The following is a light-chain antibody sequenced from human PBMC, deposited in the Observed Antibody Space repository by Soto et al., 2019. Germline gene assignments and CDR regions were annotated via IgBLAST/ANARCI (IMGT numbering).Light chain of an antibody. CDR1: QSVLSSSNNQNY. V-gene: IGKV4-1*01. CDR3: QQYYSSPPT. CDR2: WAS. J-gene: IGKJ1*01. Sequence: DIVMTQSPDSLAMSLGERATLNCKSSQSVLSSSNNQNYLAWYQQKAGQPPKLLIYWASTRESGVPDRFSGSGSGTDFTLTISSLQAEDVAVYYCQQYYSSPPTFGQGTKVEIK.